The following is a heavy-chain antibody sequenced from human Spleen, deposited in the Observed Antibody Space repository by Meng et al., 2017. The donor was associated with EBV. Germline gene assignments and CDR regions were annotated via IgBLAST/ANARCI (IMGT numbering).Heavy chain of an antibody. V-gene: IGHV4-34*01. J-gene: IGHJ5*02. CDR3: ARTMSAKPNTWLGP. CDR1: GDSFSESFSDFY. CDR2: INHSGST. Sequence: QVQLQQWGAGLLXXXXXLXLTXAXXGDSFSESFSDFYWSWIRQPPGKGLEWIGEINHSGSTNYNPSLKSRVTMSVDTSKKQFSLKLTSITAADTAVFYCARTMSAKPNTWLGPWGQGTLVTVSS. D-gene: IGHD4/OR15-4a*01.